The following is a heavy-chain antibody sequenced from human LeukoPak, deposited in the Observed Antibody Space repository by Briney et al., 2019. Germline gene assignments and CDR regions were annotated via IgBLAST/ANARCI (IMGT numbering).Heavy chain of an antibody. CDR1: GYSISSGYY. D-gene: IGHD5-12*01. Sequence: PSETLSLTCTVSGYSISSGYYWGWIRQPPGKGLEWIGEINHSGSTNYNPSLKSRVTISVDTSKNQFSLKLSSVTAADTAVYYCAVAHNWFDPWGQGTLVTVSS. V-gene: IGHV4-38-2*02. CDR2: INHSGST. CDR3: AVAHNWFDP. J-gene: IGHJ5*02.